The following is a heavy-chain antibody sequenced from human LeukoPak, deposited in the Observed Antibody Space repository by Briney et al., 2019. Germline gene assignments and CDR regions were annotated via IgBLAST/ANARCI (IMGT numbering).Heavy chain of an antibody. Sequence: SETRSLTCAVYGGSFSGYYWSWIRQPPGKGLEWIGEINHSGSTNYNPSLKSRVTISVDTSKTQFSLKLSSVTAADTAVYYCARARDSSGWYSLAFDYWGQGTLVTVSS. CDR2: INHSGST. V-gene: IGHV4-34*01. CDR1: GGSFSGYY. J-gene: IGHJ4*02. D-gene: IGHD6-19*01. CDR3: ARARDSSGWYSLAFDY.